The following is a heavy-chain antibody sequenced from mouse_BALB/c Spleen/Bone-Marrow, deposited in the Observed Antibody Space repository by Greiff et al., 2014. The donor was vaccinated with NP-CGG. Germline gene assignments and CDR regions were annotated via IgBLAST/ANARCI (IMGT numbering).Heavy chain of an antibody. Sequence: VQLQQSGAELVKPGASVKLSCTASGFNIKDTYLHWVKQRPEQGLDWIGRIDPAIFTKYDPKFQGKATITADTSSNTAYLHLSSLTSEDTAVYYYANYRYGWYFDVWGAGTTVTVSS. CDR1: GFNIKDTY. J-gene: IGHJ1*01. CDR2: IDPAIFT. V-gene: IGHV14-3*02. CDR3: ANYRYGWYFDV. D-gene: IGHD2-14*01.